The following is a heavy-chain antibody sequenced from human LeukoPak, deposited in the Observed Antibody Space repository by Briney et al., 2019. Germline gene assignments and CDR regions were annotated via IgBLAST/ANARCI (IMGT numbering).Heavy chain of an antibody. J-gene: IGHJ4*02. CDR1: GGSISSGGYS. Sequence: SQTLSLTCAVSGGSISSGGYSWSWIRQPPGKGLEWIGYIYHSGGTYYNPSLKSRVTISVDRSKNQFSLKLSSVTAADTAVYYCARGEEVGATPFDYWGQGTLVTVSS. CDR2: IYHSGGT. D-gene: IGHD1-26*01. CDR3: ARGEEVGATPFDY. V-gene: IGHV4-30-2*01.